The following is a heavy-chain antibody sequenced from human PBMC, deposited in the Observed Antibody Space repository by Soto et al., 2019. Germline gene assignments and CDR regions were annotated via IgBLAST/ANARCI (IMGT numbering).Heavy chain of an antibody. Sequence: GGSLRLSCAASGFTVSSKYMSWVRQAPGKGLEWVSLIQSGGPTYYADSVKGRFTISRDTSENTLHLQMDSLRAEDTAVYYCARDDVLCDGGSCYGVPLAVWGKGTTVTVSS. D-gene: IGHD2-15*01. CDR1: GFTVSSKY. V-gene: IGHV3-66*01. J-gene: IGHJ6*04. CDR2: IQSGGPT. CDR3: ARDDVLCDGGSCYGVPLAV.